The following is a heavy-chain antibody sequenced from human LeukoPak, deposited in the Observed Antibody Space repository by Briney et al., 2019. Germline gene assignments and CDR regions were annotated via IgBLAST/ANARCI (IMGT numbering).Heavy chain of an antibody. Sequence: SVKDSYKASGGTFSSSAISWVRRAPGQGLEWMGGVTPILGTTNYAQKFQDRVSITTDESTSTAYMELRSLRYVDTAVYYCARDDASATMGFDSWGQGTLVTVSS. CDR1: GGTFSSSA. J-gene: IGHJ4*02. CDR3: ARDDASATMGFDS. CDR2: VTPILGTT. V-gene: IGHV1-69*05. D-gene: IGHD1-26*01.